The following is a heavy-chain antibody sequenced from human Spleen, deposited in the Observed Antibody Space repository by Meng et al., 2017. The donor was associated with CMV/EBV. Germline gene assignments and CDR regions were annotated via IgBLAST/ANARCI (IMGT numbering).Heavy chain of an antibody. CDR3: ARDGDYYDSSGYYYRFDY. CDR1: GGTFSSYA. CDR2: IIPIFGTA. Sequence: QVQLVQSGAEVKKPGSSVKVSCKASGGTFSSYAISWVRQAPGQGLEWMGGIIPIFGTANYAQKFQGRVTITADESTSTAYMELSSLRSEDTAVYYCARDGDYYDSSGYYYRFDYWGQGTLVTVSS. V-gene: IGHV1-69*12. J-gene: IGHJ4*02. D-gene: IGHD3-22*01.